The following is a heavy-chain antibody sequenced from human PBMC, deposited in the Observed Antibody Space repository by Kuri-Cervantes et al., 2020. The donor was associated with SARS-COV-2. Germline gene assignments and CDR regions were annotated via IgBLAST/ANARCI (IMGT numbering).Heavy chain of an antibody. J-gene: IGHJ4*02. CDR1: GGSISSSSYY. CDR2: IYYSGST. V-gene: IGHV4-39*01. CDR3: ARLRQLGFDY. Sequence: SETLSLTCTVSGGSISSSSYYWGWIRQPPGKGLEWIGSIYYSGSTYYNPSLKSRVTISVDTSKNQFSLKLSSVTAADTAVYYCARLRQLGFDYWGQETLVTVSS. D-gene: IGHD6-13*01.